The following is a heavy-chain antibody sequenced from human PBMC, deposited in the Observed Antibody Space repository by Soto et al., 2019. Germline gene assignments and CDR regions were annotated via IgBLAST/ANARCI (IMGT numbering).Heavy chain of an antibody. D-gene: IGHD3-3*01. Sequence: PSQTLSLTCAVAGDSVSSNSAAWNWIRQSPSRGLEWLGRTYYRSKWYNDYAVSVKSRITINPDTSKNQFSLQLNSVTPEDTAVYYCARDLITIFVLPPHDQAFDIWGQATMVTVS. CDR1: GDSVSSNSAA. V-gene: IGHV6-1*01. CDR2: TYYRSKWYN. CDR3: ARDLITIFVLPPHDQAFDI. J-gene: IGHJ3*02.